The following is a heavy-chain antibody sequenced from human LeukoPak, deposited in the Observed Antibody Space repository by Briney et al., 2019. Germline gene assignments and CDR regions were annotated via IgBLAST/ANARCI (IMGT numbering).Heavy chain of an antibody. CDR3: ARGDPYYYDSSGYYSDY. D-gene: IGHD3-22*01. J-gene: IGHJ4*02. V-gene: IGHV4-39*07. CDR2: IYYSGST. Sequence: PSETLSLTCTVSGGSISSGGYYWGWIRQPPGKGLEWIGSIYYSGSTYYNPSLKSRVTISVDTSKNQFSLKLSSVTAADTAVYYCARGDPYYYDSSGYYSDYWGQGTLVTVSS. CDR1: GGSISSGGYY.